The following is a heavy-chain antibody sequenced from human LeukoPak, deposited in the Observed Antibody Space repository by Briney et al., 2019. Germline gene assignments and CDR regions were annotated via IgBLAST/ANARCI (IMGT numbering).Heavy chain of an antibody. J-gene: IGHJ5*02. V-gene: IGHV4-39*01. CDR2: IYYSGST. D-gene: IGHD2-21*01. CDR1: GGSISSSSYY. CDR3: ARLFAVDNENWFDP. Sequence: SETLSLTCTVSGGSISSSSYYWGWIRQPPGKGLEWIGSIYYSGSTYYNPSLKSRVTISVDTSKTQFSLKLSSVTAADTAVYYCARLFAVDNENWFDPWGQGTLVTVSS.